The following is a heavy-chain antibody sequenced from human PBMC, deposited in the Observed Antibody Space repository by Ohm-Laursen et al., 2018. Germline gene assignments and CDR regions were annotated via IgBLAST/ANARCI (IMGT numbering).Heavy chain of an antibody. D-gene: IGHD4-17*01. J-gene: IGHJ6*02. CDR1: GFTFSSYH. CDR3: ARDRKNGDSGYGMDV. Sequence: GSLRLSCAASGFTFSSYHINWVRQAPGKGLEWASFISSASTTIYYADSVKGRFTISRDNAKNTVYMQMDSLRAEDRAVYYCARDRKNGDSGYGMDVWGHGTTVTVSS. CDR2: ISSASTTI. V-gene: IGHV3-48*01.